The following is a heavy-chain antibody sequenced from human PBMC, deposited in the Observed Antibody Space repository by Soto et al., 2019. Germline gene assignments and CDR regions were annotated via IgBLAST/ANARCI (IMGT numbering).Heavy chain of an antibody. J-gene: IGHJ6*02. CDR1: GGTFSSYT. CDR3: ARGGCSGGSCHPYYGMDV. Sequence: GASVKVSCKASGGTFSSYTISWVRQAPGQGLEWMGRIIPILGIANYAQKFQGRVTITADKSTSTAYMELSSLRSEDTAVYYCARGGCSGGSCHPYYGMDVWGQGTTVTVSS. D-gene: IGHD2-15*01. V-gene: IGHV1-69*02. CDR2: IIPILGIA.